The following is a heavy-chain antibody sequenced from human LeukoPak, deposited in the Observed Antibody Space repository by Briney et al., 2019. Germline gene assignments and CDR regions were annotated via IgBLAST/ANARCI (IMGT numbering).Heavy chain of an antibody. CDR3: ARDARTTVVTSHGDY. D-gene: IGHD4-23*01. CDR1: GFTFSNYG. J-gene: IGHJ4*02. Sequence: PGRSLRLSCAASGFTFSNYGMHWVRQAPGKGLEWVAVIWYDGSNKYYADSVKGRFTISRDNSKNTLYLQMNSLRAEDTAVYYCARDARTTVVTSHGDYWGQGTLVTVSS. CDR2: IWYDGSNK. V-gene: IGHV3-33*08.